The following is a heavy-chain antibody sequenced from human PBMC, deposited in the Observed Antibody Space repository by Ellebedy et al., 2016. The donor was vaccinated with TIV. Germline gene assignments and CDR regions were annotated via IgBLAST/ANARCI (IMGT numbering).Heavy chain of an antibody. Sequence: GGSLRLSCAASGFSFREYYMSWIRQAPGKGLECVAYINHDGAIKYYADAVRGRFTVSRDNAENSLHLQMNSLRADDTAVYYCARNRNDFDANGYWNYWGPGAQVTVSS. CDR1: GFSFREYY. CDR2: INHDGAIK. V-gene: IGHV3-11*01. CDR3: ARNRNDFDANGYWNY. D-gene: IGHD3-22*01. J-gene: IGHJ4*02.